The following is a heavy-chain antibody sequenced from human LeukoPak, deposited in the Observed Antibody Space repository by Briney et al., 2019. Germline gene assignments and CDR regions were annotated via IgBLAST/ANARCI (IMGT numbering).Heavy chain of an antibody. CDR1: GFTLSSYS. V-gene: IGHV3-21*01. D-gene: IGHD1-26*01. J-gene: IGHJ4*02. CDR3: ARDLGSYYGEGAY. Sequence: PGGSLRLSCAASGFTLSSYSMNWVRQAPGKGLEWVSSISSSSSYIYYADSVKGRFTISRDNAKNSLYLQMNSLRAEDTAVYYCARDLGSYYGEGAYWGQGTLVTVSS. CDR2: ISSSSSYI.